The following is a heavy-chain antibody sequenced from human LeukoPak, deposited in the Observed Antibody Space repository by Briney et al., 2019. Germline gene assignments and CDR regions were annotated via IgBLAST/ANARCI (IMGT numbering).Heavy chain of an antibody. CDR1: GGSISSGDYY. J-gene: IGHJ4*02. CDR3: ARGRIVVVPAAIYDY. CDR2: IYYSWST. D-gene: IGHD2-2*01. Sequence: SSETLSLTCTVSGGSISSGDYYWTWIRQPPGKGLEWLGYIYYSWSTYYNPSLKTRVTVTVDTSKNQFSLKLSSVTGADTSVYYCARGRIVVVPAAIYDYWGQGTLVTVSS. V-gene: IGHV4-30-4*01.